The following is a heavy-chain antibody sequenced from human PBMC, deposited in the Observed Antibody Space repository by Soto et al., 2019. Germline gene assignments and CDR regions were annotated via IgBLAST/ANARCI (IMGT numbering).Heavy chain of an antibody. CDR1: GYTFTSYG. CDR2: ISAYNGNT. J-gene: IGHJ6*02. D-gene: IGHD5-12*01. V-gene: IGHV1-18*04. Sequence: ASVKVSCKASGYTFTSYGISWVRQAPGQGLEWMGWISAYNGNTNYAQKLQGRVTMTTDTSTSTAYMELSSLRSDDTALYYCARDPSVDGYYHYYYGMEVWGQRTTLIISS. CDR3: ARDPSVDGYYHYYYGMEV.